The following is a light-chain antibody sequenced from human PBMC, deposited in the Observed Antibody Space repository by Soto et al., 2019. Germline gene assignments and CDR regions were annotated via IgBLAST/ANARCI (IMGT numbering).Light chain of an antibody. V-gene: IGLV1-44*01. CDR3: ASWDDSLNGWV. CDR2: SNN. J-gene: IGLJ3*02. CDR1: SSNIGSKT. Sequence: QSVLTQPPSASGTPGQRVPISCSGSSSNIGSKTVNWYQQLPGTAPKLLIHSNNQRPSGVPDRFSGSKSGTSASLAISGLQSEDEADYYRASWDDSLNGWVFGGGTKLTVL.